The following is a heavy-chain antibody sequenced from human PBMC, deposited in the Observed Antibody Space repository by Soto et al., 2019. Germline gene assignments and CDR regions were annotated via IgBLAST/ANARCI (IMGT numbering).Heavy chain of an antibody. CDR1: GFTFSSYG. D-gene: IGHD6-19*01. CDR2: VSYDGSNK. V-gene: IGHV3-30*18. Sequence: QVRLVESGGGVVQPGRSLRLSCAASGFTFSSYGMHWVRQAPGKGLEWVAVVSYDGSNKYYADSVKGRFTISRDNSKNKLYLQMNSLRAEDTAVYYCAKEYSSGWAYWGQGTLVTVSS. J-gene: IGHJ4*02. CDR3: AKEYSSGWAY.